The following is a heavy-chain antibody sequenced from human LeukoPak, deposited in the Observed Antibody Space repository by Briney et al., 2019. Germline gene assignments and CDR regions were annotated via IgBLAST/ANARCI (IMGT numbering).Heavy chain of an antibody. V-gene: IGHV3-7*01. CDR3: ARFPPASMVGESGYHYIDV. CDR2: MNGDGSEV. Sequence: GGSLRLSCTTSGFTFTSYWLGWVRQAPGKGPEWVTNMNGDGSEVYYLDSVRGRFTISRDTAKKSVYLQMDSLRAEDTAMYYCARFPPASMVGESGYHYIDVWGKGTTVAVSS. D-gene: IGHD5-12*01. CDR1: GFTFTSYW. J-gene: IGHJ6*03.